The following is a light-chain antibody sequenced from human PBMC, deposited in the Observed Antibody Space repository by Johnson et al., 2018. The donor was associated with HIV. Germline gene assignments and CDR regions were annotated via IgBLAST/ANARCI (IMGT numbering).Light chain of an antibody. CDR2: RNN. Sequence: QSVLTQAPSASATPGQRVTISCSGSSSNIGSNTVNWYQQLPGTAPKLLIYRNNQRPSGIPARFSGSKSGTSATLGITGLQTGDEADYYCGTWDSSLSAYVFGTGTKVTVL. CDR3: GTWDSSLSAYV. J-gene: IGLJ1*01. V-gene: IGLV1-44*01. CDR1: SSNIGSNT.